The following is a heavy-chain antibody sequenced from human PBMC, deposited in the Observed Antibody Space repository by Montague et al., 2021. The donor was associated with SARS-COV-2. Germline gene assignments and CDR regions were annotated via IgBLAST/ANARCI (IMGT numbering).Heavy chain of an antibody. CDR1: GFTFRSYT. J-gene: IGHJ3*02. CDR2: ISSSSSYI. CDR3: ARDGWAHYYDSSGYGGNFDI. Sequence: SLSLSCAASGFTFRSYTMNWVRQAPGKGLEWVSCISSSSSYIYYADSVKGRFTIFRDNAKNSLFLQMNSLRAEDTAVYYCARDGWAHYYDSSGYGGNFDIWGQGTMVTVSS. V-gene: IGHV3-21*01. D-gene: IGHD3-22*01.